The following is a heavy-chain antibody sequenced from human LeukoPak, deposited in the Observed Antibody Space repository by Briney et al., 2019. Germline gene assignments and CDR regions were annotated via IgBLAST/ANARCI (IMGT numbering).Heavy chain of an antibody. V-gene: IGHV4-39*01. CDR2: IYYSGST. J-gene: IGHJ5*02. Sequence: SETLSLTCTVSGGSISSSSYYWGWIRQPPGKGLGWIGSIYYSGSTYYNPSLKSRVTISVDTSKNQFSLKLSSVTAADTAVYYCARLLKQQLVGTPWFDPWGQGTLVTVSS. CDR1: GGSISSSSYY. D-gene: IGHD6-13*01. CDR3: ARLLKQQLVGTPWFDP.